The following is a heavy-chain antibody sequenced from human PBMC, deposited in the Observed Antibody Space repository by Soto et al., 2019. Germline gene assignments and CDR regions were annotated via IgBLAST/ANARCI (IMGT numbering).Heavy chain of an antibody. V-gene: IGHV3-13*01. Sequence: DVQLVESGGDLVQPGGSLRLSCAASGFTFSNYDMQWVRQVTGKGMEWVSSIGKGGDTHYADSVKGRFTISRENAKNSLYLQMSSLRAGDTAVYYCVRDPAGHGMDVWGQGTTVTVS. J-gene: IGHJ6*02. CDR3: VRDPAGHGMDV. CDR2: IGKGGDT. CDR1: GFTFSNYD. D-gene: IGHD3-10*01.